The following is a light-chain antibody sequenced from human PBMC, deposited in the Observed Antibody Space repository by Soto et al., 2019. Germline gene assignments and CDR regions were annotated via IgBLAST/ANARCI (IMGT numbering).Light chain of an antibody. CDR2: DAS. CDR3: QQYYSYPIT. J-gene: IGKJ5*01. Sequence: DIQMTQSPSTLSGSVGDRVTITCLASQTISSWLAWYQQKPGKAPKLLIYDASNLQSGVPSRFSGSGSGTDFTLTISCLQSEDFATYYCQQYYSYPITFGQGTRLEIK. CDR1: QTISSW. V-gene: IGKV1-5*01.